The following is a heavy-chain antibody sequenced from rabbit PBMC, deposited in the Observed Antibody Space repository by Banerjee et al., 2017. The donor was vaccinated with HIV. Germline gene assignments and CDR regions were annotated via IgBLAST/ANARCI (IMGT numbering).Heavy chain of an antibody. D-gene: IGHD6-1*01. CDR3: ARGGGIYYTYGYAGYFSV. V-gene: IGHV1S40*01. CDR2: IYTGSSGSI. Sequence: QSLEESGGDLVKPGASLTLTCTASGFSFSSGYDMCWVRQAPGKGLEWIGCIYTGSSGSIYYASWAKGRFTISKTSSTTVTLQMTSLTAADTATYFCARGGGIYYTYGYAGYFSVWGQGTLVTVS. J-gene: IGHJ3*01. CDR1: GFSFSSGYD.